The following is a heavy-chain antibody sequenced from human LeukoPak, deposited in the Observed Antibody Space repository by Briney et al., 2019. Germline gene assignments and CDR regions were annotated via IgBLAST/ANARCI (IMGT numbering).Heavy chain of an antibody. CDR1: GFTFSDYY. V-gene: IGHV3-11*06. J-gene: IGHJ4*02. Sequence: GGSLRLSCAASGFTFSDYYMSWIRQAPGKGLEWVSYISGSRSSSYTNYADSVKGRFTISRDNAKNSLYLQMNSLRAEDTVVYYCARRTMGATADYWGQGTLVTVSS. CDR2: ISGSRSSSYT. CDR3: ARRTMGATADY. D-gene: IGHD1-26*01.